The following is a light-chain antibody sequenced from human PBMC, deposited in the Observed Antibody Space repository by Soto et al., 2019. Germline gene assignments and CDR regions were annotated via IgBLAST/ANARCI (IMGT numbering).Light chain of an antibody. J-gene: IGLJ1*01. CDR2: KDN. Sequence: SYELTQPPSVSVSPGQTARITCSGDALPKRYAYWYQQKPGQAPVVVIYKDNGRPSGIPERFSGSSSGTTVTLTISGVQAEDEAYYYCQSSDSSGRYPYVFGTGTKSPS. V-gene: IGLV3-25*02. CDR3: QSSDSSGRYPYV. CDR1: ALPKRY.